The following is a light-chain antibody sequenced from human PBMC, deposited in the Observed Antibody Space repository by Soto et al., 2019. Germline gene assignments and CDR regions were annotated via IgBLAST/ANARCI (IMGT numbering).Light chain of an antibody. V-gene: IGKV1-39*01. CDR3: QKSYSTPLT. Sequence: DIQMTHSPSSLSASVGDRVTITFRASQSISSYLNWYQQKPGKAPKLLIYAASSLQSGVPSRFSGSGSGTDFTLTISSLQPEDFATYCCQKSYSTPLTCGGGNKGDI. CDR2: AAS. J-gene: IGKJ4*01. CDR1: QSISSY.